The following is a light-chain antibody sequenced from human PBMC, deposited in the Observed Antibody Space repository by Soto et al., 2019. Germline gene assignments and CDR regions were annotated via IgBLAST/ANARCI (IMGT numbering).Light chain of an antibody. Sequence: DIVMTQSPDSLAVSLGERATINCKSSQSVLYSSNNKNYLAWYQQKPGQPPTLLIYWASTRESGVPDRFSGSGSGTDFPIIISSLPAEDVAVYYCQHYYETPQTFGQGTKVEIK. CDR1: QSVLYSSNNKNY. CDR2: WAS. CDR3: QHYYETPQT. J-gene: IGKJ1*01. V-gene: IGKV4-1*01.